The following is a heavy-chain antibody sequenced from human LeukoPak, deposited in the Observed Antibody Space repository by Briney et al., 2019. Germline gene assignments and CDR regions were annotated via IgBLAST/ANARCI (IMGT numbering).Heavy chain of an antibody. CDR2: ISYDGSNK. J-gene: IGHJ4*02. CDR1: GFTFSSYA. D-gene: IGHD5-24*01. Sequence: GSLRLSCAASGFTFSSYAMHWVRQAPGKGLEWVAVISYDGSNKYYADSVKGRFTISRDNAKNSLYLQMNSLRAEDTAVYYCAREEMAIDYWGQGTLVTVSS. CDR3: AREEMAIDY. V-gene: IGHV3-30-3*01.